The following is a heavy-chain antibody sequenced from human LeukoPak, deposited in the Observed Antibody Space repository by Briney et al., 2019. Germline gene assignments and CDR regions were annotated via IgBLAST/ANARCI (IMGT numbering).Heavy chain of an antibody. V-gene: IGHV3-11*04. CDR2: ISSSGSTI. CDR3: AREGMTTVTTGYYYGLDV. Sequence: GGSLRLSCAASGFTFSDYYMSWIRQAPGKGLEWVSYISSSGSTIYYADSVKGRFTISRDNAKNSLYLQMNSLRAEDTAVYYCAREGMTTVTTGYYYGLDVWGQGTTVTVSS. CDR1: GFTFSDYY. D-gene: IGHD4-17*01. J-gene: IGHJ6*02.